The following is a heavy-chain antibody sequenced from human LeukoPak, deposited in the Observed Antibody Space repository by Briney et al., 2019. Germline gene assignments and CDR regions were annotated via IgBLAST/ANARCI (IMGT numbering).Heavy chain of an antibody. J-gene: IGHJ4*02. V-gene: IGHV4-59*08. D-gene: IGHD6-19*01. CDR2: IYYKGNT. Sequence: SETLSLTCGVSGGSIYSHYWGWIRQPPGKGLEWIGDIYYKGNTNYNPSLKSRVTISLDTSKNHLSLTLASVVAADTAIYYCMRRDTGWNYSDYWGQGILVTVSS. CDR3: MRRDTGWNYSDY. CDR1: GGSIYSHY.